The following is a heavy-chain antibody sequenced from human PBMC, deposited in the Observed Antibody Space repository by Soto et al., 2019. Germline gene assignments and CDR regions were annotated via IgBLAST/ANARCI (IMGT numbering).Heavy chain of an antibody. V-gene: IGHV4-39*01. CDR1: GGSISSGSYY. CDR3: AMLRYCSRLSCHTWGWFDP. CDR2: IYYSGST. J-gene: IGHJ5*02. Sequence: LSLTCTVSGGSISSGSYYWGWIRQPPGKGLEWIGSIYYSGSTYYNPSLKSRVTLSVDTSRKQYSMKLSSVTAADTAVYYCAMLRYCSRLSCHTWGWFDPWGQGTLVTVSS. D-gene: IGHD2-2*01.